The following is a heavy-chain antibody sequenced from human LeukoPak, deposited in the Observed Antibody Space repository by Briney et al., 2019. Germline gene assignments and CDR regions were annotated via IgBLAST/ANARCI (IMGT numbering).Heavy chain of an antibody. CDR3: VKSTSNCDS. D-gene: IGHD4-11*01. J-gene: IGHJ5*01. V-gene: IGHV3-23*01. CDR1: GFTFRTYG. CDR2: IDTSGGST. Sequence: GGSLRLSCAASGFTFRTYGMSWVRQAPGKGLEWVSSIDTSGGSTYYADSVKGRFTISRDNSKNTLYLQMNSLRVDDRAVYYCVKSTSNCDSWGQGTLVTVSS.